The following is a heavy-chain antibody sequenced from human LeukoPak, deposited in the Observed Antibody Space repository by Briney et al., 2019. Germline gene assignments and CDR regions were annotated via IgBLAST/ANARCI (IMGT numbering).Heavy chain of an antibody. D-gene: IGHD2/OR15-2a*01. J-gene: IGHJ5*02. CDR2: IYHSGST. CDR1: GGSISSGGYS. Sequence: PSQTLSLTCAVSGGSISSGGYSWSWIRQPPGKGLEWIGYIYHSGSTYYNPSLKSRVTISVDRSKNQFSLKLSSVTAADTAVYYCARGSKNSQYNRFDPWGQGTLVTVSS. V-gene: IGHV4-30-2*01. CDR3: ARGSKNSQYNRFDP.